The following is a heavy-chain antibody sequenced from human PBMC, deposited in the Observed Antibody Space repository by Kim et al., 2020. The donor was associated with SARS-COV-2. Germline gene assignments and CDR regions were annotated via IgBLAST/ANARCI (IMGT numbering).Heavy chain of an antibody. V-gene: IGHV3-23*01. D-gene: IGHD4-4*01. CDR3: AKDLGTTVTTGREVYYFDY. J-gene: IGHJ4*02. Sequence: GRFTISRDNSKNTLYLQMNSLRAEDTAVYYCAKDLGTTVTTGREVYYFDYWGQGTLVTVSS.